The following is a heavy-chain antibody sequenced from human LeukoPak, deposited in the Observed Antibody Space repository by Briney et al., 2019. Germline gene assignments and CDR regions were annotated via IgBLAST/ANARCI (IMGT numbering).Heavy chain of an antibody. Sequence: PGGSLRLYCAASGFTFSTYGMSWVRQAPGKGLEGVSTISGSNDNTYYADSVKGRFTISRDISKNTLYLQMNSLRAEDTAVYYCAKDLQYNNWYFTYWGQGTLVTVSS. D-gene: IGHD1-1*01. V-gene: IGHV3-23*01. J-gene: IGHJ4*02. CDR2: ISGSNDNT. CDR3: AKDLQYNNWYFTY. CDR1: GFTFSTYG.